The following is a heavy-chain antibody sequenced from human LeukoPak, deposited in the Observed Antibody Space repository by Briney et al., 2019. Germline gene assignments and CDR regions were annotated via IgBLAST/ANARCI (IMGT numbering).Heavy chain of an antibody. J-gene: IGHJ3*02. V-gene: IGHV3-74*01. Sequence: GGSLRLSCAASGFTFSSYWMHWVRQAPGKGLVWVSRINSDGSSTSYADSVKGRFTISRDNAKNTLYLQMNSLRAEDTAVYYCARDVVVTSNTGPDRAFDIWGQGTMVTVSS. CDR1: GFTFSSYW. D-gene: IGHD2-21*02. CDR3: ARDVVVTSNTGPDRAFDI. CDR2: INSDGSST.